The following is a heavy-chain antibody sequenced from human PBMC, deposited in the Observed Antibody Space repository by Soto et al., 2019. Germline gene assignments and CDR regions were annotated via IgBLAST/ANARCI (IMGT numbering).Heavy chain of an antibody. J-gene: IGHJ6*02. V-gene: IGHV3-48*02. CDR2: ISSSSSPI. D-gene: IGHD3-22*01. CDR3: ARDGGGESSGSTHYYYYGMDV. Sequence: ELHLLESGGGLVQPGGSLRVSCAASGFTFSTYAMSWVRQAPGKGLEWVSYISSSSSPIYYADSVKGRFTISRDNAKNSVYLQMNSLRDEDTAVYYCARDGGGESSGSTHYYYYGMDVWGRGTPVTVSS. CDR1: GFTFSTYA.